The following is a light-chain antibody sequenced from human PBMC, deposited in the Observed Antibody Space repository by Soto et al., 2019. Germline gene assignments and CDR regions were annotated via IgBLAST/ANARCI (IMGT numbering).Light chain of an antibody. CDR2: DAS. V-gene: IGKV3-11*01. J-gene: IGKJ3*01. CDR3: QQRSNWFLT. Sequence: EIVLTQSPVTLSLSPGERATLSCRASQSVSSYLAWYQQKPGQAPRLLIYDASNRATGIPARFSGSGSGTDFTLTISSLEPEDFAVYYCQQRSNWFLTFGPGTKVDIK. CDR1: QSVSSY.